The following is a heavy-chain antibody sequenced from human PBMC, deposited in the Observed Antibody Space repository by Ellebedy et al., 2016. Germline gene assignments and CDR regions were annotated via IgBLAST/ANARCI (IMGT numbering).Heavy chain of an antibody. V-gene: IGHV4-59*01. CDR2: IYYSGST. Sequence: SETLSLTXTVSGGSISSYYWSWIRQPPGKGLEWIGYIYYSGSTNYNPSLKSRVTISVDTSKNQFSLKLSSVTAADTAVYYCARVYDSSGYYYYDAFDIWGQGTMVTVSS. CDR3: ARVYDSSGYYYYDAFDI. D-gene: IGHD3-22*01. J-gene: IGHJ3*02. CDR1: GGSISSYY.